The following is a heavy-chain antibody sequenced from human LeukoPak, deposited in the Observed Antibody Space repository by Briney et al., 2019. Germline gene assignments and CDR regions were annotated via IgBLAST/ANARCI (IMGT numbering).Heavy chain of an antibody. CDR3: ARLPYSSGWLLNWFDP. V-gene: IGHV3-7*01. J-gene: IGHJ5*02. CDR1: GFTFSSYW. D-gene: IGHD6-19*01. Sequence: GGSLRLSCAAPGFTFSSYWMSWVRQAPGKGLEWVANIKQDGSEKYYVDSVKGRFTISRDNAKNSLYLQMNSLRAEDTAVYYCARLPYSSGWLLNWFDPWGQGTLVTVSS. CDR2: IKQDGSEK.